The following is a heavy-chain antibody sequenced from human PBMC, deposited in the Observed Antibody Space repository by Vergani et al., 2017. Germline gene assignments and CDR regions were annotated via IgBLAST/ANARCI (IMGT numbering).Heavy chain of an antibody. D-gene: IGHD6-19*01. CDR1: GYTFTSYA. CDR3: ARGRQEQWLGTLDY. CDR2: INAGNGNT. V-gene: IGHV1-3*01. Sequence: QVQLVQSGAEVKKPGASVKVSCKASGYTFTSYAMHLVRQAPGQRLEWMGWINAGNGNTKYSQKFQGRVTITRDTSASTAYMELSSLRSEDTAVYYCARGRQEQWLGTLDYWGQGTLVTVSS. J-gene: IGHJ4*02.